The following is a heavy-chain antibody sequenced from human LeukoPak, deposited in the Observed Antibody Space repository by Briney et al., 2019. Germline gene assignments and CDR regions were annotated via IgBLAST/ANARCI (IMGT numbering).Heavy chain of an antibody. Sequence: PSETLSLTCTVSGGSISSYYWSWIRQPPGKGLEWIGYVYYSGSTNYNPSLKSRVTISVDTSKNQFSLKLSSVTAADTAVYYCARGEGYSSSPDYFDYWGQGTLVTDSS. D-gene: IGHD6-13*01. CDR3: ARGEGYSSSPDYFDY. J-gene: IGHJ4*02. V-gene: IGHV4-59*01. CDR2: VYYSGST. CDR1: GGSISSYY.